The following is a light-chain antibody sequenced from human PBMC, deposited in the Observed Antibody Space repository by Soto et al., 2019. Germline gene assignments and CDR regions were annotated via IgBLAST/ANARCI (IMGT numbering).Light chain of an antibody. J-gene: IGKJ4*01. CDR1: RSISNW. CDR3: QQYGGFSPIT. V-gene: IGKV1-5*01. CDR2: DAS. Sequence: DIQMTQSPSTLSASVGDRVTITCRASRSISNWLAWYHQRPGIAPKLIIFDASSLQSGVPSRFSDSGSGTEFTLSISHLQTDDFATYDCQQYGGFSPITFGGGNKVEI.